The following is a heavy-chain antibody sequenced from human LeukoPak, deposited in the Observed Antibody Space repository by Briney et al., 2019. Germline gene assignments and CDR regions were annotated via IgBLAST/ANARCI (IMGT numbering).Heavy chain of an antibody. J-gene: IGHJ3*02. CDR2: INHSGST. D-gene: IGHD3-10*01. Sequence: SETLSLTCAVYGGSFSGYYWSWIRQPPGKGLEWIGEINHSGSTNYNPSLKSRVTISVDTSKNQFSLKLSSVTAADTAVYYCARASITRVAFDIWGQGTMVTVSS. V-gene: IGHV4-34*01. CDR3: ARASITRVAFDI. CDR1: GGSFSGYY.